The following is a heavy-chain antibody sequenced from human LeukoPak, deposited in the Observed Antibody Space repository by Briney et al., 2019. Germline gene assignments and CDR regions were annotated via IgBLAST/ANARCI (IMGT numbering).Heavy chain of an antibody. CDR1: GFTFSDYY. D-gene: IGHD5-18*01. Sequence: GGSLRLSCAASGFTFSDYYITWIRQAPGKGLEWVSYISSSGSTIFYADPVKGRFTISRDNAKNSLYLQMNSLRAEDTAMYYCAGAGIQLRFNDAFDIWGQGTKVTVSS. J-gene: IGHJ3*02. V-gene: IGHV3-11*01. CDR2: ISSSGSTI. CDR3: AGAGIQLRFNDAFDI.